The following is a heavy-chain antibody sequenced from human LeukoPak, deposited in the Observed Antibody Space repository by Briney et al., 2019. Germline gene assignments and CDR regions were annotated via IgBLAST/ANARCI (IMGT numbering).Heavy chain of an antibody. CDR3: ARSSTDFWSGYPYYFDY. CDR1: GYTFTGYY. J-gene: IGHJ4*02. Sequence: ASVKVSCKASGYTFTGYYMHWVRQAPGQGLEWMGWIIPNSGGTNYAQKFQGRVTMTRDTSISTAYMELSRLRSDDTAVYYCARSSTDFWSGYPYYFDYWGQGTLVTVSS. D-gene: IGHD3-3*01. V-gene: IGHV1-2*02. CDR2: IIPNSGGT.